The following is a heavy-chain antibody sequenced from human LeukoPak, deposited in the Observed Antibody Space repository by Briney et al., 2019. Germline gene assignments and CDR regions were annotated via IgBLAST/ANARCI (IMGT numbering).Heavy chain of an antibody. CDR1: GGSISSFGYY. Sequence: SETLSLTCTVSGGSISSFGYYWSWIRQHPGKGLEWIGYIYYSGSTYYNPSLKSRVTISVDTSKNQFSLKLSSVTAADTAVYYCGLFPDYFDGMDVWGQGTTVTVSS. D-gene: IGHD2-21*02. CDR3: GLFPDYFDGMDV. V-gene: IGHV4-31*03. CDR2: IYYSGST. J-gene: IGHJ6*02.